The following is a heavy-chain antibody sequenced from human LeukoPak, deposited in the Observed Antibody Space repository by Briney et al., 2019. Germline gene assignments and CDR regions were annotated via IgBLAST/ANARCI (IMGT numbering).Heavy chain of an antibody. J-gene: IGHJ3*02. Sequence: SETLSLTCTVSGGSISSYYWSWIRQPPGKGLEWIGYIYYSGSTNYNPSLKSRVTISVDTSKNQFSLKLSSVTAAGTAVYYCARDRPRYSSGWNAFDIWGQGTMVTVSS. CDR2: IYYSGST. CDR3: ARDRPRYSSGWNAFDI. V-gene: IGHV4-59*01. D-gene: IGHD6-19*01. CDR1: GGSISSYY.